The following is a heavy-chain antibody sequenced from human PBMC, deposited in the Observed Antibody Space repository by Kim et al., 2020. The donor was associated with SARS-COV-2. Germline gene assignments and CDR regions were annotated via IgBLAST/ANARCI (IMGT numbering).Heavy chain of an antibody. J-gene: IGHJ4*02. CDR1: GFTFSSYW. CDR3: SRRAYSSGWWYFDY. Sequence: GGSLRLSCAASGFTFSSYWMHWVRQAPGKGLVWVSRINSDGSTIIYADSVKGRFTISRDNAKNTLYLQMNSLRAEDTAVYYCSRRAYSSGWWYFDYWGQGTLVTVSS. V-gene: IGHV3-74*01. CDR2: INSDGSTI. D-gene: IGHD6-19*01.